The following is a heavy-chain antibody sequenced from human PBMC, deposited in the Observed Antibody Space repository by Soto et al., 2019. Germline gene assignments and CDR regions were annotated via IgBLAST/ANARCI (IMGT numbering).Heavy chain of an antibody. J-gene: IGHJ6*02. CDR2: INAGNGNT. V-gene: IGHV1-3*05. CDR3: ARDLLRFGELRSGYYYGMDV. CDR1: GYTFTSYA. Sequence: QVQLVQSGAEEKKPGASVKVSCKASGYTFTSYAMHWVRQAPGQRLEWMGWINAGNGNTKYSQKFQGRVTITRDTSASTAYMELSSLRSEDTAVYYCARDLLRFGELRSGYYYGMDVWGQGTTVTVSS. D-gene: IGHD3-10*01.